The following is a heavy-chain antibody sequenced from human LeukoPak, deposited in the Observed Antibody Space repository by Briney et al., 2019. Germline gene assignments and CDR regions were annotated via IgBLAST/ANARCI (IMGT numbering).Heavy chain of an antibody. J-gene: IGHJ4*02. CDR2: ITSSSSYM. Sequence: GGSLRLSCAASGFMFRNYSMNWVRQAPGKGLEWVSSITSSSSYMYYADSVKGRFTIARDNAQDSLFPQMDNLRVEDTAVYYCARIFVTYSGYDLGFFDSWGQGTLVTVSS. CDR3: ARIFVTYSGYDLGFFDS. D-gene: IGHD5-12*01. CDR1: GFMFRNYS. V-gene: IGHV3-21*01.